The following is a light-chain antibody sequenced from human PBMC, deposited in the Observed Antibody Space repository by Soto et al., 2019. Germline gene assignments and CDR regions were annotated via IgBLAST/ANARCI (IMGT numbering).Light chain of an antibody. Sequence: DIQMTQSPSTLSASVGDRVTITCRASQSFTSWLAWYQQKPGKAPKLLIYQASHLESGVPSRFSGSESGTKFSLSISSLQPDDFATYFCQQYRSYPWTFGQGTKV. V-gene: IGKV1-5*03. CDR2: QAS. CDR3: QQYRSYPWT. CDR1: QSFTSW. J-gene: IGKJ1*01.